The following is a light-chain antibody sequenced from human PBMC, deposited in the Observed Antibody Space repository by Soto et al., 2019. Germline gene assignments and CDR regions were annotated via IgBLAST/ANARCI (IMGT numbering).Light chain of an antibody. CDR1: SSDVGGYNY. CDR3: SSYTSSNTVV. V-gene: IGLV2-14*01. Sequence: QSALTQPASVSGSPGQSITISCTGTSSDVGGYNYVSWYQQHPGKAPKLLIDDVSNRPSGVSNRFSGSKSGNTASLTISGLQAEDEADYYCSSYTSSNTVVFGGGTKLTVL. J-gene: IGLJ2*01. CDR2: DVS.